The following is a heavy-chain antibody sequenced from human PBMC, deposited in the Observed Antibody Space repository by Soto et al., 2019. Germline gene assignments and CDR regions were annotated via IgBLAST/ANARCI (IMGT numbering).Heavy chain of an antibody. Sequence: EVQLVESGGGLVQPGGSLRLSCAASGFTVSSNYMSWVRQAPGKGLEWVSVIYSGGSTYYADSVKGRFTISRDNSKNTLYLQMNSLRAEDTAVYYCARGYYDFWSGYERSSYYYYYMDVWGKGTTVTVSS. V-gene: IGHV3-66*01. J-gene: IGHJ6*03. CDR3: ARGYYDFWSGYERSSYYYYYMDV. CDR2: IYSGGST. CDR1: GFTVSSNY. D-gene: IGHD3-3*01.